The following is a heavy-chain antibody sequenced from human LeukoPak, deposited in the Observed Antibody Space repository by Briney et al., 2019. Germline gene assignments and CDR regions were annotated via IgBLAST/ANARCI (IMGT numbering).Heavy chain of an antibody. D-gene: IGHD3-10*01. CDR3: ARLLLWFGELPYGMDV. Sequence: GESLKISCKGSGYSFTSYWIGWVRQMPGKGLEWMGIIYPGDSDTRYSPSFQRQVTISADKSISTAYLQWSSLKASDTAMYYCARLLLWFGELPYGMDVWGKGTTVTVSS. J-gene: IGHJ6*04. V-gene: IGHV5-51*01. CDR1: GYSFTSYW. CDR2: IYPGDSDT.